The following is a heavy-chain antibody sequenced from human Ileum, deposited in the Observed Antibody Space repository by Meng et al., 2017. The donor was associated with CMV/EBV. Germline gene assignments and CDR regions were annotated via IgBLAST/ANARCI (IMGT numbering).Heavy chain of an antibody. Sequence: VHLQESGPGLGQPSEPLSLTCTVSGDSITSFYWSWIRQTAGKALQWIGRIYHGGSTNYNPSLKSRVTLSVDTSKNQFSMRLTSVTAADTAVYYCARGPGGFGDFNFDYWGQGTLVTVSS. V-gene: IGHV4-4*07. CDR1: GDSITSFY. J-gene: IGHJ4*02. CDR3: ARGPGGFGDFNFDY. CDR2: IYHGGST. D-gene: IGHD3-16*01.